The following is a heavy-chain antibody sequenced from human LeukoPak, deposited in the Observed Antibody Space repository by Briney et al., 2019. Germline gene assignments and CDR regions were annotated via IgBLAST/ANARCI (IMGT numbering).Heavy chain of an antibody. D-gene: IGHD6-13*01. Sequence: GGSLRLSCAASGSPFNDYAISWVRQAPGKGREWASGINWNGGSTGYADSVKGRFTISRDNAKNSLYLQMNSLRAEDTALYHCARGDSSSWRHNWFDPWGQGTLVTVSS. CDR3: ARGDSSSWRHNWFDP. CDR1: GSPFNDYA. CDR2: INWNGGST. J-gene: IGHJ5*02. V-gene: IGHV3-20*01.